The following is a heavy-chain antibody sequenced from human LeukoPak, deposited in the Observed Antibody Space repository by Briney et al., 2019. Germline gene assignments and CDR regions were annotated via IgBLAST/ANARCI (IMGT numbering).Heavy chain of an antibody. V-gene: IGHV1-18*01. CDR3: ARGTMVRGAIINYIDY. CDR1: GYTFTSYG. CDR2: ISAFNGNT. J-gene: IGHJ4*02. Sequence: ASVTVSCKASGYTFTSYGISWVRQAPGQGVEWMGWISAFNGNTNYAQKLQGRVTMTTDTSTSTAYMELRSLRSDDTAVYYCARGTMVRGAIINYIDYWGQGTLVTVSS. D-gene: IGHD3-10*01.